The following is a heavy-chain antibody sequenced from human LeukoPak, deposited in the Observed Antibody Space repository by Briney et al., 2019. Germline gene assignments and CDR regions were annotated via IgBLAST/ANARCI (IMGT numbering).Heavy chain of an antibody. CDR1: GFTFDDYG. CDR3: ASWDIVVVPAAKNAFDI. D-gene: IGHD2-2*01. V-gene: IGHV3-20*04. CDR2: INWNGGST. Sequence: PGGSLRLSCAASGFTFDDYGMSWVRHAPGKGLEWVSGINWNGGSTGYADSVKGRFTISRDNAKNSLYLQMNSLRAEDTAFYYCASWDIVVVPAAKNAFDIWGQGTMVTVSS. J-gene: IGHJ3*02.